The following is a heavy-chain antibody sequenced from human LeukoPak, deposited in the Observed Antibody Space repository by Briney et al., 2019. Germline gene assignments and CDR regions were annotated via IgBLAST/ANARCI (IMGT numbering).Heavy chain of an antibody. CDR1: GGSFSNNY. J-gene: IGHJ5*02. D-gene: IGHD3-10*01. CDR3: ARDKEDYSGSGSYYSLS. CDR2: IYTSGNT. V-gene: IGHV4-4*07. Sequence: SETLSLTCTVSGGSFSNNYWSWIRQPAGKGLEWIGRIYTSGNTNYNPSLKSRVTMSVDTSKNQFSLKLTSVTAADTAVYYCARDKEDYSGSGSYYSLSWSQGTLVTVSS.